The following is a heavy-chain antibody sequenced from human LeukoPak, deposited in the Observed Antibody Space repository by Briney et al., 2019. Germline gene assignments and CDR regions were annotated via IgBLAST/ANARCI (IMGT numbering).Heavy chain of an antibody. D-gene: IGHD5-12*01. V-gene: IGHV4-59*01. CDR3: ARGSRLRGLDY. CDR2: IYYSGST. Sequence: SETLSLTCTVSGGSISSYYWSWIRQPPGKGLEWIGYIYYSGSTNYNPSLKSRVTISVDTSKNQCSLKLSSVTAADTAVYYCARGSRLRGLDYWGQGTLVTVSS. CDR1: GGSISSYY. J-gene: IGHJ4*02.